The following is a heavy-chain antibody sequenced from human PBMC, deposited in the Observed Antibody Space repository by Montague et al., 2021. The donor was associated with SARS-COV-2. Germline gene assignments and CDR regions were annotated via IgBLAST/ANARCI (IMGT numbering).Heavy chain of an antibody. D-gene: IGHD5-18*01. CDR1: GGSISNSIYY. V-gene: IGHV4-39*01. J-gene: IGHJ3*01. Sequence: SETLSLTCTVSGGSISNSIYYWGWIRQPPGKGLEWIGSIYYTGSTYYNPSLKSRVTISMSTSNNQFFLKLTSVTAADTAVYYCARPGRGYSYGLDAFEVWGQGTMVTVSS. CDR2: IYYTGST. CDR3: ARPGRGYSYGLDAFEV.